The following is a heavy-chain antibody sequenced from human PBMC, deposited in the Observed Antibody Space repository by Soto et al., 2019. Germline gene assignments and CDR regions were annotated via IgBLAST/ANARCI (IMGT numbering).Heavy chain of an antibody. D-gene: IGHD3-16*01. V-gene: IGHV3-30*18. CDR1: GSTFSSYG. CDR2: ISYDGSYK. J-gene: IGHJ4*02. CDR3: AKNFIPLSPDLYFDS. Sequence: GGCRRLSCAVSGSTFSSYGMHWARPAPGRGLEWVAVISYDGSYKSYEDSVKGRFTISRDNYKNTLHLQMDSLRAEDTAVYYCAKNFIPLSPDLYFDSWGQGTLVTVSS.